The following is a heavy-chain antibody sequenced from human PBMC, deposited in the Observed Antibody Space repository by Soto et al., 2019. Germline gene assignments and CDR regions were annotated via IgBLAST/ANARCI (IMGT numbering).Heavy chain of an antibody. CDR2: LSRDGSKQ. J-gene: IGHJ3*02. V-gene: IGHV3-30*18. Sequence: SLRLSCAASGFTFSNHGMHWVRQAPGKGLEWVALLSRDGSKQFYRDSVKGRFTISRDNSKNTLYLQMNSLRAEDTAVYYCAKAKSTVVIPVDAFDIWGQGTMVTVSS. D-gene: IGHD2-15*01. CDR1: GFTFSNHG. CDR3: AKAKSTVVIPVDAFDI.